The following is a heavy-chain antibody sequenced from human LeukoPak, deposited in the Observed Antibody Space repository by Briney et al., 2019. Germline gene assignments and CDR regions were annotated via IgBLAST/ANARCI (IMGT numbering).Heavy chain of an antibody. CDR1: DYTFRMYG. Sequence: ASVKVSCKASDYTFRMYGSHWVRQAPGQGLEWMAWISAYNGNTDYAQKVQGRVTVTTDTSTDTAYMELRSLRSDDTAVYYCARGPRHYFGAGSAPRDFDYWGQGTLVTVSS. J-gene: IGHJ4*02. D-gene: IGHD3-10*01. V-gene: IGHV1-18*01. CDR3: ARGPRHYFGAGSAPRDFDY. CDR2: ISAYNGNT.